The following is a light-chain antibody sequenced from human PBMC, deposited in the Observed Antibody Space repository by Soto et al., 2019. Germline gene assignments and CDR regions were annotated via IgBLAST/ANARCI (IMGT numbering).Light chain of an antibody. J-gene: IGLJ1*01. CDR2: EVS. V-gene: IGLV2-14*01. Sequence: QSVLTQPASVSGSPGQSITIPCPGTSSDVGGYNYVSWYQQHPGKAPKLMIYEVSNRPSGVSIRFSGSKSGNTASLTISGLQAEDEADYYCSSYTSSSTYVFGTGTKLTVL. CDR3: SSYTSSSTYV. CDR1: SSDVGGYNY.